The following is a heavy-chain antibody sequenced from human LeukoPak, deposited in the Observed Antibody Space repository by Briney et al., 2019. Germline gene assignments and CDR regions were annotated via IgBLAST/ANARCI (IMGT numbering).Heavy chain of an antibody. CDR2: IGPSSNAI. CDR1: GFTFSGYS. D-gene: IGHD6-13*01. J-gene: IGHJ4*02. CDR3: ARAAYSSSPDY. Sequence: KAGGSLRLSCAASGFTFSGYSMNWVRQAPGKGLEWVSYIGPSSNAIFYADSVQGRFTISRDNARNSLYLHVHSLRDEDTAVYYCARAAYSSSPDYWGQGTLVTVSS. V-gene: IGHV3-48*02.